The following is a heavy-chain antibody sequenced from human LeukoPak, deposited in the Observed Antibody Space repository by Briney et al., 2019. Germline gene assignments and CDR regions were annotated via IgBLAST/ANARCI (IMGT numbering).Heavy chain of an antibody. V-gene: IGHV3-53*01. J-gene: IGHJ4*02. Sequence: GGSLRLSCTVSGFTVSSNSMSWVRQAPGKGLEWVSFIYSGGNTHYSDSVKGRFTISRENSKNTLYLQMNSLRADDTAVYYCARRAGEYSHPYDYWGQGTLVTVSS. CDR1: GFTVSSNS. CDR3: ARRAGEYSHPYDY. D-gene: IGHD4-17*01. CDR2: IYSGGNT.